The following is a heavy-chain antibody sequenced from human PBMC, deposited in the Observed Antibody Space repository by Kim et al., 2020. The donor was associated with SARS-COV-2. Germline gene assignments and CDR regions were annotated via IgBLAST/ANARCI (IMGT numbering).Heavy chain of an antibody. CDR3: AREDYYDNSGYYGMDV. CDR1: GFTFDDYG. D-gene: IGHD3-22*01. CDR2: ISWNNVNI. J-gene: IGHJ6*02. V-gene: IGHV3-9*01. Sequence: GGSLRLSCAASGFTFDDYGMHWVRQAPGKGLEWVSGISWNNVNIGYADSVKGRFSISRDNAKNSLYLQMTSLRAEDTALYYCAREDYYDNSGYYGMDVWGQGTTVTVSS.